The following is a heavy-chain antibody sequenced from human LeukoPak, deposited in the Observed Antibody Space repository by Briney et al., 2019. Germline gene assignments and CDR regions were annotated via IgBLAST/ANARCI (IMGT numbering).Heavy chain of an antibody. CDR2: ISSSSSFS. D-gene: IGHD3-16*01. J-gene: IGHJ6*04. Sequence: AGGSLRLSCAASGFTFSSYSMNWVRQAPGKGLEWVSSISSSSSFSYYSDSVKGRFTISRGNAKNSLYLQMNSLRAEDTAVYYCARLVGYALDVWGKGTTVTVSS. V-gene: IGHV3-21*01. CDR3: ARLVGYALDV. CDR1: GFTFSSYS.